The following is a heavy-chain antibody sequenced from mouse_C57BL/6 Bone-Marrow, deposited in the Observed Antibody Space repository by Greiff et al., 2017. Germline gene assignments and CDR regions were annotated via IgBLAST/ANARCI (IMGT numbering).Heavy chain of an antibody. CDR2: ISSGGSYT. CDR3: ARRDYSNYEGAMDY. CDR1: GFTFSSYG. J-gene: IGHJ4*01. V-gene: IGHV5-6*02. Sequence: EVKVVESGGDLVKPGGSLKLSCAASGFTFSSYGMSWVRQTPDKRLEWVATISSGGSYTYYPASVKGRFTISRDNAKNTLYLQMSSLKSEDTAMYYCARRDYSNYEGAMDYWGQGTSVTVSS. D-gene: IGHD2-5*01.